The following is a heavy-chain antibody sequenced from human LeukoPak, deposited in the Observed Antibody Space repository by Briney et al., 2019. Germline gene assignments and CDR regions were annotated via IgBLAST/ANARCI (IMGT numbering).Heavy chain of an antibody. CDR3: ARDYGYYDSSGYFDY. CDR1: GFTFSSYW. J-gene: IGHJ4*02. Sequence: QPGGSLRLSCAASGFTFSSYWMSWVRQAPGKGLEWVANIKQDGSEKYYVDSVKGRFTISRDNAKNSLYLQMNSLRAEDTAVYYCARDYGYYDSSGYFDYWGQGTLVTVSS. V-gene: IGHV3-7*01. CDR2: IKQDGSEK. D-gene: IGHD3-22*01.